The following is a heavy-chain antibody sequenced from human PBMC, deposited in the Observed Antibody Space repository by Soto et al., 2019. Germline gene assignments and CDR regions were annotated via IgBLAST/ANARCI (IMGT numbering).Heavy chain of an antibody. CDR1: GFTFSDSA. CDR3: TSAAVASY. J-gene: IGHJ4*02. Sequence: EVQLVESGGGLVQPGGSLKVSCAASGFTFSDSAMHWVRQASGKGLEWVGRIRGKTNSYATTYAASLKGRFTISSDDSKSTTYLQMNSLKAEDTAVYYCTSAAVASYWGQGTLVTVSS. CDR2: IRGKTNSYAT. D-gene: IGHD6-13*01. V-gene: IGHV3-73*02.